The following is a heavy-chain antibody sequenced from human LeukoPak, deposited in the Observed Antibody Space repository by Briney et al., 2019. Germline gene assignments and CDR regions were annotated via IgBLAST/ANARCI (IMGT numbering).Heavy chain of an antibody. CDR3: ARDLRAAAGYYFDY. J-gene: IGHJ4*02. CDR2: IYHSGST. Sequence: SETLSLTCAVYGGSFSGYYWGWIRQPPGKGLEWIGSIYHSGSTYYNPSLKSRVTISVDTSKNQFSLKLSSVTAADTAVYYCARDLRAAAGYYFDYWGQGTLVTVSS. V-gene: IGHV4-38-2*02. D-gene: IGHD6-13*01. CDR1: GGSFSGYY.